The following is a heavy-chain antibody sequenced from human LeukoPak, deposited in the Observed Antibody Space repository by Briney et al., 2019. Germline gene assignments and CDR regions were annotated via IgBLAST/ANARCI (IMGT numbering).Heavy chain of an antibody. CDR1: GGSISSGGYS. V-gene: IGHV4-30-2*01. D-gene: IGHD1-26*01. J-gene: IGHJ4*02. Sequence: PSQTLSLTCAVSGGSISSGGYSWTWIRQPPGQGLEWIGYIYHSGGTYYNPSLESRVTISIDRSKNLFSLKLSSVTAADTAVYYCARGWGYFDYWGQGSLVTVSS. CDR2: IYHSGGT. CDR3: ARGWGYFDY.